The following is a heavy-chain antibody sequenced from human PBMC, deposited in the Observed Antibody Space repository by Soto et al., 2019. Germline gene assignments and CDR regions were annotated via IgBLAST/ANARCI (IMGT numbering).Heavy chain of an antibody. CDR3: AIENSYFDY. V-gene: IGHV1-18*01. J-gene: IGHJ4*02. Sequence: QIQLLQSGAEVKKPGASVKVTCKASGYTFRNFGISWVRQAPGQGLEWRGWISAYNANANYAQKFQVRLTMTADTSTSTAYLELRSLRSADTAVYYCAIENSYFDYWGQGTLVTVSS. CDR2: ISAYNANA. CDR1: GYTFRNFG.